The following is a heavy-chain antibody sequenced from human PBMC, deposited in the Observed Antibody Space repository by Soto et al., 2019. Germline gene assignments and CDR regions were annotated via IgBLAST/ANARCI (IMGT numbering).Heavy chain of an antibody. V-gene: IGHV3-30-3*01. J-gene: IGHJ5*02. Sequence: GGSLRLSCAASGFSFSAYAMHWVRQAPGKGLEWLAVISYGGSTKFYADTVKGRFTISRGNSKNTLYLQMNSLRAEDSGIYYCARDGGECSRTSCYNEIPPAWFGPWGQGALVTVSS. CDR2: ISYGGSTK. D-gene: IGHD2-2*02. CDR1: GFSFSAYA. CDR3: ARDGGECSRTSCYNEIPPAWFGP.